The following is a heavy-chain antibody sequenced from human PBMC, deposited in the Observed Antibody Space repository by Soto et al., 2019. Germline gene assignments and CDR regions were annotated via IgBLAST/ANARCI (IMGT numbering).Heavy chain of an antibody. V-gene: IGHV2-5*02. D-gene: IGHD3-10*01. CDR3: AHIPGSGQLLYSYDYYMDV. CDR2: IYWDDDK. Sequence: QITLKESGPTLVKPTQTLTLTCTFSGFSLTTSGEDVGWIRQPPGKALEWLALIYWDDDKRSRPSLKSRLTITKDTSKNQVVLTMTNMDPVDTATYYCAHIPGSGQLLYSYDYYMDVWCKGTTVTVSS. CDR1: GFSLTTSGED. J-gene: IGHJ6*03.